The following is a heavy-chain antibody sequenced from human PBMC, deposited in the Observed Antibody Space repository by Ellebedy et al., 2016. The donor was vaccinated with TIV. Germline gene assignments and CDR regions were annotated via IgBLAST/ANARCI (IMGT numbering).Heavy chain of an antibody. J-gene: IGHJ4*02. Sequence: GRFTVSRDNAKSSLYLQMNGLRVEDTAVYYCARAYGDFKTDSFDYWGQGTLVTVS. CDR3: ARAYGDFKTDSFDY. V-gene: IGHV3-48*03. D-gene: IGHD4-17*01.